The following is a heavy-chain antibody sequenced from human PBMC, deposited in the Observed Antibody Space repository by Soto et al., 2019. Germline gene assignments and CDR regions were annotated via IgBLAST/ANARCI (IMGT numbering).Heavy chain of an antibody. Sequence: ESLKISFKGSGYSFTSYWSACVRQIPGRGLEWMGIIYPGDSDARYSPSFQGQATMAADKPVSTAYLQWSGLKASDTAMYYCARPRSGGFRLEYYGMDVWGQGTTVTVSS. CDR2: IYPGDSDA. V-gene: IGHV5-51*04. CDR3: ARPRSGGFRLEYYGMDV. CDR1: GYSFTSYW. D-gene: IGHD3-10*01. J-gene: IGHJ6*02.